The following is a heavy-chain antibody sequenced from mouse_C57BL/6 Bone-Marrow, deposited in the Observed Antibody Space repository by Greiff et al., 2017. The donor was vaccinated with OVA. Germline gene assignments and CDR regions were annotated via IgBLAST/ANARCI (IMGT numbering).Heavy chain of an antibody. CDR3: ARFYSNYEGFAY. D-gene: IGHD2-5*01. CDR1: GYTFTSYG. V-gene: IGHV1-81*01. Sequence: VQLVESGAELARPGASVKLSCKASGYTFTSYGISWVKQRTGQGLEWIGEIYPRSGNTYYNEKFKGKATLTADKSSSTAYMELRSLTSEDSAVYFCARFYSNYEGFAYWGQGTLVTVSA. CDR2: IYPRSGNT. J-gene: IGHJ3*01.